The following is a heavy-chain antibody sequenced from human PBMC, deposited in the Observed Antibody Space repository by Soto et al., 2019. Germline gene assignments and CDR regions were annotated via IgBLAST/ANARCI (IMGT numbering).Heavy chain of an antibody. CDR3: AGDVAAVADDGYFDL. V-gene: IGHV4-31*03. J-gene: IGHJ2*01. CDR1: GGSISSGGYY. D-gene: IGHD6-19*01. CDR2: IYYSGST. Sequence: QVQLQESGPGLVKPSQTLSLTCTVSGGSISSGGYYWSWIRQHPGKGLEWIGYIYYSGSTYYNPSRKSRVTISVDTSKNQFALKLSSVTAADTAVYYCAGDVAAVADDGYFDLWGRGTLVTLSS.